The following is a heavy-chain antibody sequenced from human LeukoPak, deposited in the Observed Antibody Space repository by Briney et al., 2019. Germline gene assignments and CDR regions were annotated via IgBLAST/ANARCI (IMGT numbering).Heavy chain of an antibody. V-gene: IGHV3-7*03. CDR2: IRQDGDTK. J-gene: IGHJ4*02. D-gene: IGHD6-13*01. CDR1: GFPFNAYW. Sequence: PGGCLRLSCAASGFPFNAYWMTWVREAPGKGLEWVANIRQDGDTKYYVDSVKGRFTISRDNAITSLYPQMTSLRADDTAIYYCPRSLPYGTTWYGRSDFWGQATLVTVSS. CDR3: PRSLPYGTTWYGRSDF.